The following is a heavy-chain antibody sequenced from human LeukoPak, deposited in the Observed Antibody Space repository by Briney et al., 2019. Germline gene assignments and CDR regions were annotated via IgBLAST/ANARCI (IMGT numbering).Heavy chain of an antibody. V-gene: IGHV4-39*01. CDR2: IYYSGGT. D-gene: IGHD1-14*01. CDR1: GGSISSSSYY. Sequence: KPSETLSLTCTVSGGSISSSSYYWGWIRQPPGKGLEWIGSIYYSGGTYSNPSLKSRVTISVDTSKNQFSLKLSSVTAADTAVYYCASGNGTYYSFYGMDVWGQGTTVTVPS. J-gene: IGHJ6*02. CDR3: ASGNGTYYSFYGMDV.